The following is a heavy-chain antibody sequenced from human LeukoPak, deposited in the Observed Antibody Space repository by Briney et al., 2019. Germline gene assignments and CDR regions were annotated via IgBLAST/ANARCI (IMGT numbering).Heavy chain of an antibody. J-gene: IGHJ4*02. V-gene: IGHV4-39*07. D-gene: IGHD6-19*01. Sequence: SETLSLTCSVSGGSINNTNYYWGWIRQPPGKGLEWIGSIYYSGSTYYSPSLQSRVTIPVDTSKNQFSLKLSSMTAADTAVYYCARVQAPYSSGWYEDYWGQGTLVTVSS. CDR2: IYYSGST. CDR1: GGSINNTNYY. CDR3: ARVQAPYSSGWYEDY.